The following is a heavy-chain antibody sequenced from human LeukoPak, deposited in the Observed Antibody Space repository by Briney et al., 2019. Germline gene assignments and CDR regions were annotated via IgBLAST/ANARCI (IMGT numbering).Heavy chain of an antibody. D-gene: IGHD3-10*01. Sequence: GGSLRLSCAASGFTVSSNYMSWVRQAPGKELEWVSVIYSGGSTYYADSVKGRFIISRDNSKNTLYLQMNSLKTEDTAVYYCARDFGLNWGQGTLVTVSS. CDR3: ARDFGLN. CDR1: GFTVSSNY. V-gene: IGHV3-66*01. J-gene: IGHJ4*02. CDR2: IYSGGST.